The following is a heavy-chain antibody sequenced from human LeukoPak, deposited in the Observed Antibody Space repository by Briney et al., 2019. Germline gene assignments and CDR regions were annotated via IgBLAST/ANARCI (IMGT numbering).Heavy chain of an antibody. CDR2: IWNDGSNK. CDR3: ARDWGYNPEGLDY. Sequence: PGGSLRLSCAASGFSFSNYGMHWVRQAPGKGPEWVAVIWNDGSNKYYADSVKGRFTISRDNSKNTLYLQMNSLRAEDTAVYYCARDWGYNPEGLDYWGQGTLVTVSS. V-gene: IGHV3-30*19. J-gene: IGHJ4*02. D-gene: IGHD5-24*01. CDR1: GFSFSNYG.